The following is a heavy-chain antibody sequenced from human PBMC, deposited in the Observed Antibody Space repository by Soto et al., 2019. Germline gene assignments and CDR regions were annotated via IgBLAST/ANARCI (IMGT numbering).Heavy chain of an antibody. J-gene: IGHJ4*02. CDR2: INAGNWNT. D-gene: IGHD6-19*01. CDR3: ATAGPGWLVLNYFDY. V-gene: IGHV1-3*01. CDR1: GYTFSNFA. Sequence: ASVKVSCKASGYTFSNFAMHWVRQAPGQRLEWMGWINAGNWNTKYSQKFQGRVTMTEDTSTDTAYMELSSLRSEDTAVYYCATAGPGWLVLNYFDYWGQGTLVTVSS.